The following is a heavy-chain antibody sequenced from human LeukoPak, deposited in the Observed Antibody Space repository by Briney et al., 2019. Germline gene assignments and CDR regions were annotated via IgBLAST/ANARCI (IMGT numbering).Heavy chain of an antibody. CDR3: ARKSKEGSSWYHHKYYFDY. D-gene: IGHD6-13*01. CDR2: IYYSGST. V-gene: IGHV4-39*07. J-gene: IGHJ4*02. Sequence: SETLSLTCTVSGGSISSSSYYWGWIRQPPGKGLEWIGSIYYSGSTYYNPSLKSRVTISVDTSKNQFSLKLSSVTAADTAVYYCARKSKEGSSWYHHKYYFDYWGQGTLVTVSS. CDR1: GGSISSSSYY.